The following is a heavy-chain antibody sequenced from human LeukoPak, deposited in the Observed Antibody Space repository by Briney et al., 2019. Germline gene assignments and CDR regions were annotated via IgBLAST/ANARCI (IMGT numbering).Heavy chain of an antibody. Sequence: GRSLRLSCAASGFTFSSYGMHWVRQAPGKGLEWVAVISYDGSNKYYADSVKGRFTISRDNSKNTLYLQMNSLRAEDTAVYYCAKDLRLGIEGAPLFDYWGQGTLVTVSS. CDR2: ISYDGSNK. D-gene: IGHD1-26*01. J-gene: IGHJ4*02. CDR3: AKDLRLGIEGAPLFDY. CDR1: GFTFSSYG. V-gene: IGHV3-30*18.